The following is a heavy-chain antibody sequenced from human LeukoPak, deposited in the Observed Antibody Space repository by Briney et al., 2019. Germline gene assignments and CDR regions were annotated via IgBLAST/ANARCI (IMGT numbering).Heavy chain of an antibody. CDR3: ATDSPETAAFDY. CDR1: GFSFSTYS. J-gene: IGHJ4*02. Sequence: GGSLRLSCTASGFSFSTYSMNWIRQAPGKGLEWVSYIVGSSSNIYYADSVKGRFTISRDNAKNSLYLQMDSLRAEDTAVYYCATDSPETAAFDYWGQGTLVTVSS. V-gene: IGHV3-48*04. CDR2: IVGSSSNI. D-gene: IGHD1-1*01.